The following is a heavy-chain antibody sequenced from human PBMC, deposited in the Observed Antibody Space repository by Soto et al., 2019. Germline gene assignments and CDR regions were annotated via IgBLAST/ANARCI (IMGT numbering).Heavy chain of an antibody. D-gene: IGHD6-19*01. Sequence: ASVKVSCKASGYTFTGYYMHWVRQAPGQGLEWMGWINPNSGGTNYAQKFQGRVTMTRDTSISTAYMELSRLRSDDTAVYYCARRKSSGWYSYYFDYWGQGTLVTVSS. CDR3: ARRKSSGWYSYYFDY. CDR1: GYTFTGYY. V-gene: IGHV1-2*02. CDR2: INPNSGGT. J-gene: IGHJ4*02.